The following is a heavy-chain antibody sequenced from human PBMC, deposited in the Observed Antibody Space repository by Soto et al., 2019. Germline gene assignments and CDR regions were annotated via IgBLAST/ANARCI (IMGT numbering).Heavy chain of an antibody. CDR1: GFTFNYYP. V-gene: IGHV3-30-3*01. J-gene: IGHJ6*02. Sequence: QMQLVESGGGVVQPGESLRLSCAASGFTFNYYPMHWVRQTPGKGLEWVAVISVDGSNKYYADSVKGRFTISRDNSKNMLYLQMNSLRAEDAAVYYCARLPGALVAVLYIYPLDGREAMSDVDVWGQGTTVSVSS. CDR3: ARLPGALVAVLYIYPLDGREAMSDVDV. D-gene: IGHD6-19*01. CDR2: ISVDGSNK.